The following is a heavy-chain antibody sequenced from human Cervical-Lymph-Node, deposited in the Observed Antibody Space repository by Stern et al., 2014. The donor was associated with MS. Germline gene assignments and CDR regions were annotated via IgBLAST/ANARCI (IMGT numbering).Heavy chain of an antibody. D-gene: IGHD4-23*01. CDR2: ISSAGDR. J-gene: IGHJ6*02. CDR3: ARDLPRGGGNGMDV. V-gene: IGHV3-13*01. Sequence: EVQLVQSGGGLVQPGGSLRLSCAASGFNFSAFDMHWVRQVTGKRLEWVSAISSAGDRYYPGSVKGRFPISRDSAKSSLYLQMNSLRAGDTAVYYCARDLPRGGGNGMDVWGQGTTVTVSS. CDR1: GFNFSAFD.